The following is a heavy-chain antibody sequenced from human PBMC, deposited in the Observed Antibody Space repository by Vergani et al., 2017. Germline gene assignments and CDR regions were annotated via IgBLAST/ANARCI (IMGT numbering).Heavy chain of an antibody. CDR1: GFTFSSYG. V-gene: IGHV3-30*18. CDR3: AKDEADGSESYSVY. D-gene: IGHD3-10*01. J-gene: IGHJ4*02. Sequence: QVQLVESGGGVVQPGRSLRLSCAASGFTFSSYGMHWVRQAPGKGLEWVAVISYDGSNKYYADSVKGRFTISRDNSKNTLYLQMNSLRAEDTAVYYCAKDEADGSESYSVYWGQGTLVTVSS. CDR2: ISYDGSNK.